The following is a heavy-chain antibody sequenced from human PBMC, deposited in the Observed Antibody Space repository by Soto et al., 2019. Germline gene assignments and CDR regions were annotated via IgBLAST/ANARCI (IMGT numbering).Heavy chain of an antibody. Sequence: SETLSLTCAVYGGSFSGYYWSWIHQPPGKGLEWIGEINHSGSTNYNPSLKSRVTISVDTSKNQFSLKLSSVTAADTAVYYCARAGPLRYFDWPRAEYFQHWGQGTLVTVSS. CDR1: GGSFSGYY. D-gene: IGHD3-9*01. V-gene: IGHV4-34*01. CDR2: INHSGST. CDR3: ARAGPLRYFDWPRAEYFQH. J-gene: IGHJ1*01.